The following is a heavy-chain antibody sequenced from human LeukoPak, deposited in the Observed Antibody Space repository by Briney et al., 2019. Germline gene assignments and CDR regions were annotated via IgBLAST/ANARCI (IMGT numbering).Heavy chain of an antibody. CDR2: ISAFSGDT. CDR1: GYSFSSYA. J-gene: IGHJ4*02. V-gene: IGHV1-18*01. Sequence: ASVKVSCKASGYSFSSYAIIWVRQAPGQGLKWMGWISAFSGDTTYEQKLQGRVTMTTDTSTSTVYMELRSLRSDDTAVYYCARGPYGDEGFDYWGQGTQVAVSS. CDR3: ARGPYGDEGFDY. D-gene: IGHD4-17*01.